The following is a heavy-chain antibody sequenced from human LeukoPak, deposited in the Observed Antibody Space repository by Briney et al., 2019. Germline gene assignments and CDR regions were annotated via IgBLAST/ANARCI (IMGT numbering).Heavy chain of an antibody. D-gene: IGHD6-13*01. Sequence: ASVKVSCRASGYTFTSYYMHWVRQAPGQGLEWMGIINPSGGSTSYAQKFQGRVTMTRDTSTSTVYMELSSLRSEDTAVYYCARDHGRIAAAGNFDYWGQGTLVTVSS. V-gene: IGHV1-46*01. CDR3: ARDHGRIAAAGNFDY. CDR1: GYTFTSYY. CDR2: INPSGGST. J-gene: IGHJ4*02.